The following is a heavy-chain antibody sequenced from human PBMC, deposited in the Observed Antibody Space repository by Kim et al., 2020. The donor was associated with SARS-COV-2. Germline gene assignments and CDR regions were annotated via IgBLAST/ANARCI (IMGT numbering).Heavy chain of an antibody. Sequence: GGSLRLSCAASGFTFSNSAMHWVRQAPGKGLEWVAIISSDGTNEFYADSVKGRFTISRDNSKNRLFLQMKGLRAEDTAVYYCAKDLSGDLLVWFGDYGMDVWGQGTTVTVSS. CDR2: ISSDGTNE. V-gene: IGHV3-30*18. CDR1: GFTFSNSA. D-gene: IGHD3-16*01. CDR3: AKDLSGDLLVWFGDYGMDV. J-gene: IGHJ6*02.